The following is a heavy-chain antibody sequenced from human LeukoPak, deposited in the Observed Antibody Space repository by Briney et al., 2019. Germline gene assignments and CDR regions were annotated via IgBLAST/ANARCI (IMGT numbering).Heavy chain of an antibody. D-gene: IGHD2-21*02. J-gene: IGHJ3*02. CDR2: INPSGGST. CDR3: ASSSNNIVVVTAIPFTDAFDI. CDR1: GYTFTSYY. V-gene: IGHV1-46*01. Sequence: GASVKVSCKASGYTFTSYYMHWVRQAPGQGLEWMGIINPSGGSTSYAQKFQGRVTMTRDTSTSTVYMELSSLRSEDTAVYYCASSSNNIVVVTAIPFTDAFDIWGQGTMVTVSS.